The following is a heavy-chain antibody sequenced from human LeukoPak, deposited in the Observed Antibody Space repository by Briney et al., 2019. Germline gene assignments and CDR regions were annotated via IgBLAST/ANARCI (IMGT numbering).Heavy chain of an antibody. CDR2: ISSSGSTI. D-gene: IGHD3-10*01. Sequence: GGSLRLSCAASGFTFSSYEMNWVRQAPGKGLEWVSYISSSGSTIYYADSVKGRFTISRDNAKNSLYLQMNSLRAEDTAVYYCARDYYGSGSYYMIEYFQHWGQGTLVTVSS. J-gene: IGHJ1*01. CDR3: ARDYYGSGSYYMIEYFQH. V-gene: IGHV3-48*03. CDR1: GFTFSSYE.